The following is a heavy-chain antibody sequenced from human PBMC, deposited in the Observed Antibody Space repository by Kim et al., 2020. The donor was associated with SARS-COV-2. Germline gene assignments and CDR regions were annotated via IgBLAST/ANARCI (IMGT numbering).Heavy chain of an antibody. J-gene: IGHJ4*02. Sequence: GGSLRLSCAASGFTFSSYEMNWVRQAPGKGQEWVSYISSSGNKIYYADSVKGRFTISRDNAKNSLYLQMNSLRAEDTAVYFCAREVVSGSPDFYFDCWGQGTLVTVSS. CDR3: AREVVSGSPDFYFDC. D-gene: IGHD3-10*01. V-gene: IGHV3-48*03. CDR2: ISSSGNKI. CDR1: GFTFSSYE.